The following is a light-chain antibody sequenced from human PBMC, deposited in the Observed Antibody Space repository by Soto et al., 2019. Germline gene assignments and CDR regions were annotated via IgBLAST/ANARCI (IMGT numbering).Light chain of an antibody. CDR3: SSYAGGRVI. V-gene: IGLV2-23*01. CDR1: SSDVGGSDL. J-gene: IGLJ2*01. CDR2: EGT. Sequence: QSVLTQPASVSASPGQSITISCTGTSSDVGGSDLVSWYQHYPGKAPKLIIYEGTKRPSGVSNRFSGSKSGNTASLTISGLQAEDEADYYWSSYAGGRVIFGGGTKLTVL.